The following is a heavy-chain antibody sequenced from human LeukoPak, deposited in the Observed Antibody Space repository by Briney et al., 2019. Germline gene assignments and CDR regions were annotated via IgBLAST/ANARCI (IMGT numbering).Heavy chain of an antibody. D-gene: IGHD2-15*01. CDR3: ARGLRYCSGGRCYFSPPYYYYMDV. Sequence: VASVKVSCKASGYTFTSFDMNWVRQAPGQGLGWMGWMNPNSGNTGYAQKFQGRVTMTRNTSISTAYMELSSLRSEDTAVYYCARGLRYCSGGRCYFSPPYYYYMDVWGKGTTVTISS. V-gene: IGHV1-8*01. CDR1: GYTFTSFD. J-gene: IGHJ6*03. CDR2: MNPNSGNT.